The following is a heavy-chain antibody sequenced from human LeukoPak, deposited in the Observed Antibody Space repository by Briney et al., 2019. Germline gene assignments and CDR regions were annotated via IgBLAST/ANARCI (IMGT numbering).Heavy chain of an antibody. Sequence: PGRSLRLSCAASGLTFSSHPMHWVRQAPGKGLEWVAVISQDGSKRHYTDSVKGRFIISRDNSRNTLYLQMNSLRAEDTAVYYCVREPGPGYFDYWGQGTLVTVSS. CDR3: VREPGPGYFDY. CDR1: GLTFSSHP. J-gene: IGHJ4*02. D-gene: IGHD6-13*01. V-gene: IGHV3-30-3*01. CDR2: ISQDGSKR.